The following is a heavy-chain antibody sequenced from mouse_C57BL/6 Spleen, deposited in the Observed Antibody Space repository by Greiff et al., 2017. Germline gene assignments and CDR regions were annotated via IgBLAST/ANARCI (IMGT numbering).Heavy chain of an antibody. J-gene: IGHJ4*01. CDR3: ARSTDGYGYAMDV. Sequence: EVKLVESVAELVRPGASVKLSCTASGFNIKNTYMHWVKQRPEQGLEWIGRIDPANGNTKYAPKFQGKATITADTSSNTAYLQLSSLTSEDPAIYYCARSTDGYGYAMDVWGQGTSVTVSS. CDR2: IDPANGNT. V-gene: IGHV14-3*01. CDR1: GFNIKNTY. D-gene: IGHD2-2*01.